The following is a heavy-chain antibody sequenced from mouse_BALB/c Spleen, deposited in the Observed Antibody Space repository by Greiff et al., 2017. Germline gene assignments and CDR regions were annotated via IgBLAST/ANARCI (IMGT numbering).Heavy chain of an antibody. CDR1: GFTFSSYG. Sequence: DVKLVESGGDLVKPGGSLKLSCAASGFTFSSYGMSWVRQTPDKRLEWVATISSGGSYTYYPDSVKGRFTISRDNAKNTLYLQMSSLKSEDTAMYCCARHGNYYGPDYWGQGTTLTVSS. CDR3: ARHGNYYGPDY. D-gene: IGHD1-2*01. CDR2: ISSGGSYT. J-gene: IGHJ2*01. V-gene: IGHV5-6*02.